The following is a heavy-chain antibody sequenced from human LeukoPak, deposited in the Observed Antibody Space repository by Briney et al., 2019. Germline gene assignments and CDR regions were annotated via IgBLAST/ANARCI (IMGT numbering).Heavy chain of an antibody. V-gene: IGHV3-23*01. D-gene: IGHD1-26*01. CDR2: INGNGGGS. CDR1: GFTFSDYA. J-gene: IGHJ4*02. Sequence: GGSLRLSCAASGFTFSDYAMSWVRQAPAKGLEWVSSINGNGGGSYYIDSVKGRFTVSRDNSENALYLQMNSLRDEDTAVYYCAREKVDGGSRARYFDYWGQGTLVTVPS. CDR3: AREKVDGGSRARYFDY.